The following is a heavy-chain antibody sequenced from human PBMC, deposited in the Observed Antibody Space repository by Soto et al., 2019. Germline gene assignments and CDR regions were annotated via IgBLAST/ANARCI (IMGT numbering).Heavy chain of an antibody. D-gene: IGHD3-22*01. CDR2: IYHSGST. Sequence: QVQLQESGPGLVKPSATLSLTCAVSGGSISSSNWWSWVRQPPGKGLEWIGEIYHSGSTNSNPSLKSRVTISVDKSKNQFSLKLSCVTAADTAVYYCARDWGVDSSCYYANAFDIWGQGTMVTVSS. J-gene: IGHJ3*02. CDR1: GGSISSSNW. V-gene: IGHV4-4*02. CDR3: ARDWGVDSSCYYANAFDI.